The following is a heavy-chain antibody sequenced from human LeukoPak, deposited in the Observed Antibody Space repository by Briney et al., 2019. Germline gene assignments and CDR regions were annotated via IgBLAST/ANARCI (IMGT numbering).Heavy chain of an antibody. Sequence: GGSLRLSCAASGFTFSSYAMSWVRQAPGKGLEWVSAISGSGGSTYYADSVTGRFTISRDNSKNTLYLQMNSLRAEDTAVYYCAKDSSSWHGPWFAPWGQGTLVTVSS. CDR3: AKDSSSWHGPWFAP. D-gene: IGHD6-13*01. J-gene: IGHJ5*02. V-gene: IGHV3-23*01. CDR2: ISGSGGST. CDR1: GFTFSSYA.